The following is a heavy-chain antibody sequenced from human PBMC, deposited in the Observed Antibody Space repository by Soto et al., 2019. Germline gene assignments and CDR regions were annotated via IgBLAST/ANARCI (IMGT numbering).Heavy chain of an antibody. J-gene: IGHJ4*02. V-gene: IGHV3-30*18. D-gene: IGHD6-6*01. CDR1: GFPFSSYG. CDR3: VKEDGDSISSWPDF. Sequence: GGSLRLSCAASGFPFSSYGMYWVRQAPGKGLEWVAVTSNDETKKYYGDSVKGRFTISRDNSKNTLYLQMNSLRTEDTAVYYCVKEDGDSISSWPDFWGQGTLVTVSS. CDR2: TSNDETKK.